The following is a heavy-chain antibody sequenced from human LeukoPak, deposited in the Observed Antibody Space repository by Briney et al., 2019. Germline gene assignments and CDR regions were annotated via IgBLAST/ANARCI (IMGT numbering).Heavy chain of an antibody. J-gene: IGHJ4*02. CDR3: ASRVKVAGINYFDY. Sequence: PSETLSLTCTVSGGSISSSSYYWGWIRQPPGKGLEWIGSIYYSGSTYYNPSLKSRVTISVDTSKNQFSLKLSSVTAADTAVYYCASRVKVAGINYFDYWGQGTLSPSPQ. D-gene: IGHD6-19*01. V-gene: IGHV4-39*01. CDR2: IYYSGST. CDR1: GGSISSSSYY.